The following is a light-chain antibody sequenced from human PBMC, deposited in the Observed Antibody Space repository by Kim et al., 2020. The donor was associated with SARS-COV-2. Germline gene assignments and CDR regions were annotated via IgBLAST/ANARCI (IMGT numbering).Light chain of an antibody. CDR2: DVS. J-gene: IGLJ3*02. CDR1: SSDVGGYNY. CDR3: SSYTSSSPWV. Sequence: GQSITISCTGTSSDVGGYNYVSWYQQHPGKAPKLMIYDVSNRPSGVSNRFSGSTSGNTASLTISGLQAEDEADYYCSSYTSSSPWVFGGGTKLTVL. V-gene: IGLV2-14*03.